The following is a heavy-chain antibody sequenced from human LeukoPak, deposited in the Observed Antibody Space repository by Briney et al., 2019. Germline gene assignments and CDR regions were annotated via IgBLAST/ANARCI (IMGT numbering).Heavy chain of an antibody. Sequence: SETLSLTCTVSGGSISSSGYDWNWIRQHPGKRLEWIGYIYNGGITYYNPSLKSRATISLDTSKNQFSLRLSSVTAADTAEYYGASGGYRIVGVRGGYMDVWGKGTTVTVSS. CDR3: ASGGYRIVGVRGGYMDV. CDR2: IYNGGIT. CDR1: GGSISSSGYD. D-gene: IGHD1-26*01. V-gene: IGHV4-31*03. J-gene: IGHJ6*03.